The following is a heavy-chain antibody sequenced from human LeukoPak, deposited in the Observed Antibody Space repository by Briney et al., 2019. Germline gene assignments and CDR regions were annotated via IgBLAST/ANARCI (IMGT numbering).Heavy chain of an antibody. V-gene: IGHV3-23*01. Sequence: GGPLRLSCAASGFIFRNYAMSWVRQAPGKGLEWVSAITGSGDTTYYADSVKGRFTISRDNSKNTLYVEMNTLRAEDTAVDYCAKWGDYDILTGYYVSDFWGQGTLVTVSS. D-gene: IGHD3-9*01. J-gene: IGHJ4*02. CDR2: ITGSGDTT. CDR3: AKWGDYDILTGYYVSDF. CDR1: GFIFRNYA.